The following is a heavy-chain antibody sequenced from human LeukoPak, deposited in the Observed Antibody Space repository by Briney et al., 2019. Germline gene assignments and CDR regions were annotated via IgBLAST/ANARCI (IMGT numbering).Heavy chain of an antibody. V-gene: IGHV1-2*02. J-gene: IGHJ1*01. CDR1: GYTFSAYY. D-gene: IGHD6-6*01. Sequence: ASVKVSCEPSGYTFSAYYIHWVRQAPGQGLEWMGWINPNSGGTNYAQEFQGRVTMTRDTSISTAYMELSRLRSDDTAVYYCARGVYGSSEYFQHWGQGTLVTVSS. CDR2: INPNSGGT. CDR3: ARGVYGSSEYFQH.